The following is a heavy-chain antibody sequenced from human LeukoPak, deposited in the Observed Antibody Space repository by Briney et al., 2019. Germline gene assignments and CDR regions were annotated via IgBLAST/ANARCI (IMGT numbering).Heavy chain of an antibody. CDR1: GDSISRPTSY. CDR2: IYYSGSA. V-gene: IGHV4-39*01. J-gene: IGHJ4*02. Sequence: SETLSLTCTVSGDSISRPTSYWGWIRQPPGKGLEWVGSIYYSGSAYYNTSLKSRVTISVDTSRNQFSLSLNSVTAADTALYYCARLPSGGYDLDYWGQGTLVTVSS. D-gene: IGHD5-12*01. CDR3: ARLPSGGYDLDY.